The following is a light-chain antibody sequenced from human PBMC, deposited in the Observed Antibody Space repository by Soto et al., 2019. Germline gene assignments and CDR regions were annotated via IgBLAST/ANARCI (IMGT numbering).Light chain of an antibody. Sequence: DFQMTQSPSSVSASVGDRVTITCRASQGISSWLAWYQRKPGRAPKLLIYAASSLQSGVPSRFSGSGSGTDFTLTISSLQPEDFATYYCQQVNNFPFTFGPGTKVDIK. J-gene: IGKJ3*01. CDR1: QGISSW. V-gene: IGKV1D-12*01. CDR3: QQVNNFPFT. CDR2: AAS.